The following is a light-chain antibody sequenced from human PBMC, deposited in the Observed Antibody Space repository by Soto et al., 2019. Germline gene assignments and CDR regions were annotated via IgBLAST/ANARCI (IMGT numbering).Light chain of an antibody. CDR2: SNN. CDR3: AAWDDSLNGDVV. CDR1: SSNIGSNT. Sequence: QSVLTQPPSASGTPGQRVTISCSGSSSNIGSNTVNWYQQLPGTAPKLLIYSNNQRPSGVPDRFSGSKSGTSASLAISGLQSEDEADYSCAAWDDSLNGDVVFGGGTKVTFL. J-gene: IGLJ2*01. V-gene: IGLV1-44*01.